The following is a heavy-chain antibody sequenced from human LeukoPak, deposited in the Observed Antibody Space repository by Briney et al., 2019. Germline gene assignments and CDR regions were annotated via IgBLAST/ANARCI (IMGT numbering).Heavy chain of an antibody. CDR2: VDGGGGGT. D-gene: IGHD6-13*01. CDR3: AKQSAGSAAWYSLHYDF. CDR1: EFDFSSHA. J-gene: IGHJ4*02. Sequence: PGGSLRLSCAASEFDFSSHAMTWVRQAPGRGLEWVSSVDGGGGGTYYADSVKGRFTISRDNSKDTLYLQMNGLRAEDTAVYFCAKQSAGSAAWYSLHYDFWGQGTLVTVSS. V-gene: IGHV3-23*01.